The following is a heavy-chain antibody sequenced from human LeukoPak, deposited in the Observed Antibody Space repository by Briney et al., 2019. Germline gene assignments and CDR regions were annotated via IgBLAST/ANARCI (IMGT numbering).Heavy chain of an antibody. CDR1: GYTFTSYY. D-gene: IGHD2-2*02. Sequence: ASVKVSGKASGYTFTSYYMHWVRQAPGQGLEWMGIINPSGGSTSYAQKFQGRVTMTRDTSTSTVYMELSSLRSEDTAVYYCARDIVVVPAAIGGLDYWGQGTLVTVSS. CDR3: ARDIVVVPAAIGGLDY. CDR2: INPSGGST. J-gene: IGHJ4*02. V-gene: IGHV1-46*01.